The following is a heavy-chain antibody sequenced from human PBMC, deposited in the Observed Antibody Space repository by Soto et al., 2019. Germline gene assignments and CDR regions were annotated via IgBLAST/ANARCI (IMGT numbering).Heavy chain of an antibody. J-gene: IGHJ4*02. D-gene: IGHD2-21*01. CDR3: ARGNVVAIDY. Sequence: SETLSLTCAVSGGSNSSGGYSWSWIRQPPGKGLEWIGYIYHSGSTYYNPSLKSRVTISVDRSKNQFSLKLSSVTAADTAVYYCARGNVVAIDYWGQGTLVTVSS. CDR1: GGSNSSGGYS. V-gene: IGHV4-30-2*01. CDR2: IYHSGST.